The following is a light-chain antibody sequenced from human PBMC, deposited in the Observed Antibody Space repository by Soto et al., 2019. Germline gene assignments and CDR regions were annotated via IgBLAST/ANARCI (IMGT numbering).Light chain of an antibody. Sequence: ERVLPQSPGTLSLSPGEKATLSCRASQSVSSSYLAWYQQKPGQAPRLLIYGASSRATGIPDRFSGSGSGTDFTLTVSRLEPEGFAVYYCQQFGSSSWTFGQGTKVDIK. J-gene: IGKJ1*01. CDR2: GAS. CDR3: QQFGSSSWT. V-gene: IGKV3-20*01. CDR1: QSVSSSY.